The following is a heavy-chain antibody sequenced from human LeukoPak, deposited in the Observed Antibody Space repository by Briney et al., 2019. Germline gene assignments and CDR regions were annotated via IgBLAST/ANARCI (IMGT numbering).Heavy chain of an antibody. CDR3: VTRQEDGYNSGTYWFDP. Sequence: GGSLRLSCAASGFTFSSYWMHWVRQAPGKGLVWVSRINSDGSSTSYADSVKGRFTISRDNAKNTLYLQMNSLRAEDTAVYYCVTRQEDGYNSGTYWFDPWGQGTLVTVSS. CDR2: INSDGSST. V-gene: IGHV3-74*01. D-gene: IGHD5-24*01. J-gene: IGHJ5*02. CDR1: GFTFSSYW.